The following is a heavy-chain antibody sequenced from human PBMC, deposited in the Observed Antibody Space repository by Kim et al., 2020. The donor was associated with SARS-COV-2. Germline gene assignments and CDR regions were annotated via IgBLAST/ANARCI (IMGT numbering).Heavy chain of an antibody. CDR2: INAGNGNT. CDR1: GYTFTSYA. Sequence: ASVKVSCEASGYTFTSYAMHWVRQAPGQRLEWMGWINAGNGNTKYSQKFQGRVTITRDTSASTAYMELSSLRSEDTAVYYCARASDAGWYYFDYWGQGTLVTVSS. CDR3: ARASDAGWYYFDY. D-gene: IGHD2-15*01. J-gene: IGHJ4*02. V-gene: IGHV1-3*01.